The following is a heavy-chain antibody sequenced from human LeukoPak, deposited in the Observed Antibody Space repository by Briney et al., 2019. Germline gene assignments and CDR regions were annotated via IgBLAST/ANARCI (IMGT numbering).Heavy chain of an antibody. CDR2: IYPGDSDT. Sequence: GESLKISCKGSGYSFTSYWIGWVRQMPGKGLEWMGIIYPGDSDTRYSPSFQGQVTISADKSISTAYLQWSSLKASDTATYYCARHPDRDGYPLNTDYWGQGTLVTVSS. CDR3: ARHPDRDGYPLNTDY. D-gene: IGHD5-24*01. J-gene: IGHJ4*02. V-gene: IGHV5-51*01. CDR1: GYSFTSYW.